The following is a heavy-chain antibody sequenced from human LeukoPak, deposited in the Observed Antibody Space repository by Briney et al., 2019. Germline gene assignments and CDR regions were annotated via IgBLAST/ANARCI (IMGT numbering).Heavy chain of an antibody. CDR1: GFTFDDYA. J-gene: IGHJ3*02. CDR3: AKSPTVTPDAFDI. V-gene: IGHV3-23*01. D-gene: IGHD4-17*01. CDR2: ISGSGGST. Sequence: PGGSLRLSCVASGFTFDDYAMSWVRQAPGKGLEWVSAISGSGGSTYYADSVKGRFTISRDNSKNTLYLQMNSLRAEDTAVYYCAKSPTVTPDAFDIWGQGTMVTVSS.